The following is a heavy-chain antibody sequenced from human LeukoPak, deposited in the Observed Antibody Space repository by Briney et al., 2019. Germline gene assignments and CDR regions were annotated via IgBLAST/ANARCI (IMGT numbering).Heavy chain of an antibody. V-gene: IGHV3-53*01. J-gene: IGHJ4*02. CDR1: GFTVSSNY. CDR2: IYSGGST. CDR3: ARSSSSSWTYFDY. D-gene: IGHD6-13*01. Sequence: GGSLRLSCAASGFTVSSNYMSWVRQALGKGLEWVSVIYSGGSTYYADSVKGRFTISRDNSKNTLYLQMNSLRAEDTAVYYCARSSSSSWTYFDYWGQGTLVTVSS.